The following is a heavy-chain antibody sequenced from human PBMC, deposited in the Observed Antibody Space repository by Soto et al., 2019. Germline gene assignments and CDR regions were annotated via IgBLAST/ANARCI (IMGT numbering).Heavy chain of an antibody. CDR3: ASFYYYDSSDFDY. J-gene: IGHJ4*02. D-gene: IGHD3-22*01. V-gene: IGHV3-23*01. Sequence: GGSLRLSCAASGFTFSSYAMSWIRQAPGKGLEWVSAISGSGGSTYYADSVKGRFTISRDNSKNTLYLQMNSLRAEDTAVYYCASFYYYDSSDFDYWGQGTLVTVSS. CDR2: ISGSGGST. CDR1: GFTFSSYA.